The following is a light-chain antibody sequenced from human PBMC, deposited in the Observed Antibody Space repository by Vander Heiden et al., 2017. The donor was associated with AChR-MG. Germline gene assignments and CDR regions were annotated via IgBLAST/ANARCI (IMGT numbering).Light chain of an antibody. CDR2: GAS. V-gene: IGKV3-15*01. CDR3: QQYSNWPLT. J-gene: IGKJ4*01. CDR1: QSVGSC. Sequence: EIVMTQSPATLSVSPGERATLSCRASQSVGSCIAWYQQKPGQAPRLLIYGASTRATGIPAGFSGNGSGTEFTLTISSLQSEDFAVYHCQQYSNWPLTFGGGTKVAIK.